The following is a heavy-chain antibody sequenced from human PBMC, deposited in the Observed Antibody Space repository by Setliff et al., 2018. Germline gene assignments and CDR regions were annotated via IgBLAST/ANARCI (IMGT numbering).Heavy chain of an antibody. CDR1: GFTFSGYG. CDR2: IRPDGSNK. Sequence: GGSLRLSCAASGFTFSGYGIHWVRQAPGKGLEWVAFIRPDGSNKYYADFVKGRFTISRDNSKNTLYLQMNSLRADDTAVYYCAKVGKSGTWDQYFQYWGQGTLVTVSS. CDR3: AKVGKSGTWDQYFQY. D-gene: IGHD3-10*01. V-gene: IGHV3-30*02. J-gene: IGHJ1*01.